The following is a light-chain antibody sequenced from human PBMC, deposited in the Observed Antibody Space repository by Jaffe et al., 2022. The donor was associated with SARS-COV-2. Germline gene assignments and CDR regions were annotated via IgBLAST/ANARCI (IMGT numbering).Light chain of an antibody. CDR3: QLYDYSSWE. Sequence: EIVLTQSPGSLSLSPGERATLSCRASQSVNSIFLAWYQQKPGQAPRLLIHGASSRATGIPDRFSGSGSGTDFTLTINRLEPEDFAVYFCQLYDYSSWEFGQGTKVEI. CDR2: GAS. J-gene: IGKJ1*01. V-gene: IGKV3-20*01. CDR1: QSVNSIF.